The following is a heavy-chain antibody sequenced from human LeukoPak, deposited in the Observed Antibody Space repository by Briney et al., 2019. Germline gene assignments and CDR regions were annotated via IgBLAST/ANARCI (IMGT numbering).Heavy chain of an antibody. CDR2: ISPGGNTR. V-gene: IGHV3-23*01. J-gene: IGHJ4*02. Sequence: TGGSLRLSCAASGFTFSTYSMSWVRQPPGKGLEWVSAISPGGNTRYYADSLKGRFTISRDNSKNTLYLQINGLRAEDTSVYYCVKAGYTSSWPLDYWGQGTLVTVSS. CDR1: GFTFSTYS. D-gene: IGHD6-13*01. CDR3: VKAGYTSSWPLDY.